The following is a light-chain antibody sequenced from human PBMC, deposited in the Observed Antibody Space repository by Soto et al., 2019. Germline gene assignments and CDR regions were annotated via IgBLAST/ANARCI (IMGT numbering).Light chain of an antibody. J-gene: IGLJ3*02. CDR3: VLYMETGIWV. CDR2: STN. CDR1: SGSVSTSYY. V-gene: IGLV8-61*01. Sequence: QTVVTQGPSFSVSPGGTVTLTCGLSSGSVSTSYYPSWYQLTPGQAPRTLIYSTNTRSSGVPDRFSGSILGNKAALTITGAQADDESDYYCVLYMETGIWVFGGGTQLTVL.